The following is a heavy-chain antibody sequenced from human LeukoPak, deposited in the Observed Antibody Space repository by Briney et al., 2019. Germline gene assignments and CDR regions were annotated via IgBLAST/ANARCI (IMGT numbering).Heavy chain of an antibody. CDR1: GGSFSGYY. J-gene: IGHJ4*02. V-gene: IGHV4-34*01. CDR2: INHSGST. Sequence: SETLSLTCAVYGGSFSGYYWSWIRQPPGKGLEWIGEINHSGSTNYNPSLKSRVTMTRDTSTSTVYMELSSLRSEDTAVYYCARGENGDYPDYWGQGTLVTVSS. CDR3: ARGENGDYPDY. D-gene: IGHD4-17*01.